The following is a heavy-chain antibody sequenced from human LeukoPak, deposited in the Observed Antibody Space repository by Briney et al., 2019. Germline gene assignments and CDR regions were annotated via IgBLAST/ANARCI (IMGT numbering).Heavy chain of an antibody. CDR2: ISRNSGSI. V-gene: IGHV3-9*01. CDR3: AKDQIAAAGRRYYYYGMDV. J-gene: IGHJ6*02. CDR1: GFTFDDYA. Sequence: GGSLRLSCAASGFTFDDYAMHWVRQAPGKGLEWVSGISRNSGSIGYADSVKGRFTISRDNAKNSLYLQMNSLRAEDTALYYCAKDQIAAAGRRYYYYGMDVWGQGTTVTVSS. D-gene: IGHD6-13*01.